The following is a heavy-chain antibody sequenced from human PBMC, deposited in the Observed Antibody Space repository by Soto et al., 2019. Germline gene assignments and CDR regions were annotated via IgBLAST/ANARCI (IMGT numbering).Heavy chain of an antibody. CDR2: IWYDGSNK. CDR3: AITVGLEGPRSRPFDY. J-gene: IGHJ4*02. V-gene: IGHV3-33*01. D-gene: IGHD1-26*01. CDR1: GFTFSSYG. Sequence: GGSLRLSCAASGFTFSSYGMHWVRQAPGKGLEWVAVIWYDGSNKYYADSVKGRFTISRDNSKNTLYLQMNSLRAEDTAVYYCAITVGLEGPRSRPFDYWGQRTLVTVSS.